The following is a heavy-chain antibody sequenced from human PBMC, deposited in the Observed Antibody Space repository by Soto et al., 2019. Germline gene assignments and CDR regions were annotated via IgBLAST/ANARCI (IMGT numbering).Heavy chain of an antibody. J-gene: IGHJ4*02. V-gene: IGHV4-31*03. CDR1: GGSIGSGGYY. Sequence: SETLSLTCTVSGGSIGSGGYYWSWIRQHPGKGLEWIGYIYYSGITYYNPSLKSRVTISVDTSKNQFSLKLSSVTAADTAVYYCARSPGYYFDYWGQGTLVTISS. CDR3: ARSPGYYFDY. CDR2: IYYSGIT.